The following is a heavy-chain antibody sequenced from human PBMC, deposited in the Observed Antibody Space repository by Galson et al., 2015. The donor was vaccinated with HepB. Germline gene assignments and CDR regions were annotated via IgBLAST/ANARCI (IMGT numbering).Heavy chain of an antibody. CDR1: GFTFRKFY. J-gene: IGHJ4*02. V-gene: IGHV3-7*03. Sequence: SLRLSCAASGFTFRKFYMAWVRQAPGKGLEWVAHINSHGSDTSYVDSAKGRFIVTRDKAGNSLFVQMKSLRADDTAVCYCAGESTWKLDYWGRGTLVTVSS. D-gene: IGHD2/OR15-2a*01. CDR3: AGESTWKLDY. CDR2: INSHGSDT.